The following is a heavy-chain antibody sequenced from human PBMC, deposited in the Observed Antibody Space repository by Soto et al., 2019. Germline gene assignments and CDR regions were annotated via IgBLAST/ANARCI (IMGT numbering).Heavy chain of an antibody. D-gene: IGHD2-2*01. V-gene: IGHV1-69*01. J-gene: IGHJ6*02. CDR1: GGTFSSYA. Sequence: QVQLVQSGAEVKKPGSSVKVSCKASGGTFSSYAISWVRQAPGQGLEWRGGIIPISDTTNYAQKFQGRVTITADESTSTADMERSSLRSEDAAVYYCARSQGSSTSLEIYYYYYYGMDVWGQGTTVTVSS. CDR2: IIPISDTT. CDR3: ARSQGSSTSLEIYYYYYYGMDV.